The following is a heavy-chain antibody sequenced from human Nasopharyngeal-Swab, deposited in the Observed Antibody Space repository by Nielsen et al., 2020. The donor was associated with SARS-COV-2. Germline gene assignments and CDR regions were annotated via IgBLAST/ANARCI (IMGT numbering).Heavy chain of an antibody. V-gene: IGHV3-30-3*01. Sequence: WIRQPPGKRLEWVAVISYDGSNKYYADSVKGRFTISRDNSKNTLCLQMNSLRAEDTAVYYCARDSMGGDGYNYYFDYWGQGTLVTVSS. D-gene: IGHD5-24*01. J-gene: IGHJ4*02. CDR3: ARDSMGGDGYNYYFDY. CDR2: ISYDGSNK.